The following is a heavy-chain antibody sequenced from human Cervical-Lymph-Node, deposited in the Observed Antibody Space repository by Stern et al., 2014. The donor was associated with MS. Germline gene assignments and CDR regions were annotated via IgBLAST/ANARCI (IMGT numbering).Heavy chain of an antibody. D-gene: IGHD1-14*01. CDR1: GYKFSIYW. Sequence: EVQLVQSGAELIRPGESLKISCKGSGYKFSIYWIAWVRQMPGNGLEWMGIIYPGDSEPKYSPSFQGQVTMSADKSTSTAYLQWSSLNASYTAMYFCARQTTAWASDVWGQGTLVTVSS. CDR3: ARQTTAWASDV. V-gene: IGHV5-51*01. CDR2: IYPGDSEP. J-gene: IGHJ4*02.